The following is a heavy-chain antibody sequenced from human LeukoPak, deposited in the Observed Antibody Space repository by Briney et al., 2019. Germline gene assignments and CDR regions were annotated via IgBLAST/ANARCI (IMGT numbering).Heavy chain of an antibody. CDR3: AREGDSSGYYYPY. D-gene: IGHD3-22*01. CDR2: MNPNSGNT. V-gene: IGHV1-8*03. J-gene: IGHJ4*02. Sequence: SVKVSCKASGYTFTSYDINWVRQATGQGLEWMGWMNPNSGNTGYAQKFQGRVTITRNTSISTAYMELSSLRSEDTAVYYCAREGDSSGYYYPYWGQGTLVTVSS. CDR1: GYTFTSYD.